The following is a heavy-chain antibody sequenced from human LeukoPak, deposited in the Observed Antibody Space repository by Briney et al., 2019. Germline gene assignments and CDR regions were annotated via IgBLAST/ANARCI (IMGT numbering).Heavy chain of an antibody. J-gene: IGHJ4*02. V-gene: IGHV3-23*01. Sequence: GGSLRLTCAASGFTFSSYAMSWVRQAPGKGLEWVSAISGSGGSTYYADSVKGRFTISRDNSKNTLYLQMNSLRAEDTAVYYCAKGKMYSSGWYYFDYWGQGTLVTVSS. CDR1: GFTFSSYA. CDR2: ISGSGGST. D-gene: IGHD6-19*01. CDR3: AKGKMYSSGWYYFDY.